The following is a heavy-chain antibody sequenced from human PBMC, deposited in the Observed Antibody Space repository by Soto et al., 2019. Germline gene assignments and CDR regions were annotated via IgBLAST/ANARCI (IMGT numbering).Heavy chain of an antibody. CDR2: ISGSGGST. J-gene: IGHJ3*02. CDR1: GFTFSSYA. V-gene: IGHV3-23*01. Sequence: GGALSLSCAASGFTFSSYAMSWVRQAPGKGLEWVSAISGSGGSTYYADSVKGRFTISRDNSKNTLYLQMDSLRAEDTAVYYCAKDSLRFLEWLLSGPDAFDIWGQGTMVTVSS. CDR3: AKDSLRFLEWLLSGPDAFDI. D-gene: IGHD3-3*01.